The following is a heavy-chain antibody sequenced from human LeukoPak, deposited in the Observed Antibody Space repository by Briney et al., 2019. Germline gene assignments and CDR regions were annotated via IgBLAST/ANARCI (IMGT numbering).Heavy chain of an antibody. CDR1: GGSVSSSSYY. CDR3: ARSAGYSSGWFDY. CDR2: MYYSGST. V-gene: IGHV4-39*01. D-gene: IGHD6-19*01. J-gene: IGHJ4*02. Sequence: SESLSLTCTVSGGSVSSSSYYWGWIRQPPGKGLEWIGSMYYSGSTYYNPSLKSRVTISVDTSKNQLSLKLSSVTAADTAVYYCARSAGYSSGWFDYWGQGTLVTVSS.